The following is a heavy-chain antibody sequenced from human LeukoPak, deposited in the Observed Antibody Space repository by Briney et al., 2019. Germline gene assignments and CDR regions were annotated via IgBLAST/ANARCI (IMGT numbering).Heavy chain of an antibody. CDR2: IIPTFGTA. J-gene: IGHJ3*02. CDR3: ARPRACGTNGVCYAFDI. CDR1: GGTFSSYA. D-gene: IGHD2-8*01. Sequence: VASVKVSCKASGGTFSSYAISWVRQAPGQGLEWIGGIIPTFGTANYAQKFQGRVTITADESTSTAYMELSSLRSEDTAVYYCARPRACGTNGVCYAFDIWGQGTMVTVSS. V-gene: IGHV1-69*13.